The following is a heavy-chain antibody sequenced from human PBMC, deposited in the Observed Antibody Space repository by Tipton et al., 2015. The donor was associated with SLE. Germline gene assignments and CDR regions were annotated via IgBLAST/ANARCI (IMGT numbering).Heavy chain of an antibody. J-gene: IGHJ4*02. V-gene: IGHV4-4*07. CDR3: VRLELPATKADY. CDR1: GGSISRYY. Sequence: GLVKPSETLSLTCTVSGGSISRYYWGWIRQPAGKGLEWIGRIYTGGNTKYNPSLESRVTLSVDASKNQFSLKLSSVTAADTAVYYCVRLELPATKADYWGPGTLVTVSS. D-gene: IGHD5-24*01. CDR2: IYTGGNT.